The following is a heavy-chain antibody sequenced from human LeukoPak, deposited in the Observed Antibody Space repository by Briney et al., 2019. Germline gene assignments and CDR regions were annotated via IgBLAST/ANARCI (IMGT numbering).Heavy chain of an antibody. CDR1: GFSVNNYG. CDR3: AKDLISMVRGSPMDV. D-gene: IGHD3-10*01. CDR2: LVYDGFYK. V-gene: IGHV3-30*02. Sequence: QPGRSLRLSCAASGFSVNNYGLHWVRQAPGKGLEWVALLVYDGFYKYYTDSVKGRFTISRDDSTNTLYLQLTSLRVEDTAVYYCAKDLISMVRGSPMDVWGRGTTVTVS. J-gene: IGHJ6*02.